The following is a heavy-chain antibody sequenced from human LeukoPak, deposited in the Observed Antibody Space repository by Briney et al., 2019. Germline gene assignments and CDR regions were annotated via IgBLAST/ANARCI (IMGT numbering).Heavy chain of an antibody. V-gene: IGHV4-30-2*01. CDR3: ASGGDWGDWYFDL. CDR2: IYHSGST. J-gene: IGHJ2*01. CDR1: GGSISSGGYS. D-gene: IGHD2-21*02. Sequence: PSQTLSLTCAVSGGSISSGGYSWSWIRQPPGKGLEWIGYIYHSGSTYYNPSLKSRVTISVDRSKNQFSLKLNSMTAADTAVYYCASGGDWGDWYFDLWGRGTLVTVSS.